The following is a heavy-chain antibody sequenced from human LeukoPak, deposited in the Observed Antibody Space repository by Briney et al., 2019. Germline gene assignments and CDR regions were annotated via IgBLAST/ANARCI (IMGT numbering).Heavy chain of an antibody. V-gene: IGHV5-51*01. D-gene: IGHD2-8*01. CDR2: IYPGHSDT. CDR3: ASALTNNDYGDY. CDR1: GSSFTSYW. J-gene: IGHJ4*02. Sequence: GEPLKFSCKGSGSSFTSYWIGGVRQMPGKGLGWMGIIYPGHSDTRYSPSFQGQVTISADKSISTAYLQWSSLKASDTAMYYCASALTNNDYGDYWGQGTLVTVSS.